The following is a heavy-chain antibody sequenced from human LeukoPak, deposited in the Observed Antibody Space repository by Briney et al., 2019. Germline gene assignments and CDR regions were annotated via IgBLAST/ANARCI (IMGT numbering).Heavy chain of an antibody. CDR2: ISGSGGST. Sequence: GGSLRLSCAASGFTFSSYAMSWVRQAPGKGLEWVSAISGSGGSTYYADSVKGRFTISRDNSENMLYLQMNSLRVEDTAVYFCAKDRPNYYGSNGHYYRRDGDYWSQGTLVTVSS. CDR3: AKDRPNYYGSNGHYYRRDGDY. CDR1: GFTFSSYA. V-gene: IGHV3-23*01. J-gene: IGHJ4*02. D-gene: IGHD3-22*01.